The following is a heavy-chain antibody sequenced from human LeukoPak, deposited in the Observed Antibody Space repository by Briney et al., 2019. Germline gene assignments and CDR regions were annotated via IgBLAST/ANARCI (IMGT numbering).Heavy chain of an antibody. D-gene: IGHD3-10*01. CDR2: ISYDGSNK. CDR1: GFTFSSYA. V-gene: IGHV3-30-3*01. J-gene: IGHJ4*02. Sequence: PGRSLRLSCAASGFTFSSYAMHWVRQAPGKGLKWVAVISYDGSNKYYADSVKGRFTISRDNSKNTLYLQMNSLRAEDTAVYYCARGRFADGVNIGRGDYWGQGTLVTVSS. CDR3: ARGRFADGVNIGRGDY.